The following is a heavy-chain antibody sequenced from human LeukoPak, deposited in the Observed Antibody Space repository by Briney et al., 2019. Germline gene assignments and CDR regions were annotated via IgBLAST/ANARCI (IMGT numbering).Heavy chain of an antibody. V-gene: IGHV3-49*03. Sequence: PGGSLRLSCTASGFTVGDYAMSWFRQAPGKGLEWVGFIRSKAYCGTTEYAASVKGRFTISRDDSKSIAYLQMNSLKTEDTAVYYCTRDLVVVPAATPMDVWGQGTTVTVSS. D-gene: IGHD2-2*01. J-gene: IGHJ6*02. CDR2: IRSKAYCGTT. CDR3: TRDLVVVPAATPMDV. CDR1: GFTVGDYA.